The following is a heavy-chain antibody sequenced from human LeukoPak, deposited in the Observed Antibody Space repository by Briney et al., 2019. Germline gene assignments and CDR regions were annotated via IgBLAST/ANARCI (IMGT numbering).Heavy chain of an antibody. D-gene: IGHD3-10*01. Sequence: ASVKVSCKASGYTFTSYAMHWVRQAPGQRLEWMGWINAGNGNTKYSQKFQGRVTITRDTSASTAYMELSSLRPEDTAVYYCARAYYYGSGYDYWGQGTLVTVSS. CDR2: INAGNGNT. V-gene: IGHV1-3*01. J-gene: IGHJ4*02. CDR1: GYTFTSYA. CDR3: ARAYYYGSGYDY.